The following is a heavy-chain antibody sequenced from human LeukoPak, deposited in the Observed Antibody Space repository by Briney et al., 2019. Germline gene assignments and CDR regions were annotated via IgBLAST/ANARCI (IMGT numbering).Heavy chain of an antibody. D-gene: IGHD3-3*01. CDR3: ARASNYDFWSGSALYYYMDV. V-gene: IGHV4-59*01. J-gene: IGHJ6*03. CDR1: GGSISSYY. CDR2: IYYSGST. Sequence: KPSETLSPTCTVSGGSISSYYWSWIRQPPGKGLEWIGYIYYSGSTNYNPSLKSRVTISVDTSKNQFSLKLSSVTAADTAVYYCARASNYDFWSGSALYYYMDVWGKGTTVTVSS.